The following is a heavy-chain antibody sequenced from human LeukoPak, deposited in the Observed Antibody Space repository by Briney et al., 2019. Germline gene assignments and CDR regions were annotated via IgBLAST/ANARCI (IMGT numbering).Heavy chain of an antibody. CDR2: IFHSGNT. CDR3: AGDGKESRGPIDY. J-gene: IGHJ4*02. Sequence: SETLSLTCAVSGYSLSSGYYWGWVRQPPGKGLEWIGAIFHSGNTYYSPSLKSRVTISIDTSKNQFSLKLRSVTVADTAVYYCAGDGKESRGPIDYWGQGTLVTVSS. CDR1: GYSLSSGYY. D-gene: IGHD1-1*01. V-gene: IGHV4-38-2*02.